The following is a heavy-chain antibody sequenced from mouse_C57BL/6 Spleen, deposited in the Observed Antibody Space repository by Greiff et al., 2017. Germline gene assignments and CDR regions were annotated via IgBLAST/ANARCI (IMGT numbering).Heavy chain of an antibody. Sequence: QVQLQQSGAELARPGASVTLSCKASGYTFTSYGISWVKQRTGQGLEWIGEIYPRSGNTYYNEKFKGKATLTADKSSSTAYMELRSLTSEDSAVYFCARRPYYGSSFYFDYWGQGTTLTVSS. J-gene: IGHJ2*01. CDR1: GYTFTSYG. V-gene: IGHV1-81*01. CDR3: ARRPYYGSSFYFDY. CDR2: IYPRSGNT. D-gene: IGHD1-1*01.